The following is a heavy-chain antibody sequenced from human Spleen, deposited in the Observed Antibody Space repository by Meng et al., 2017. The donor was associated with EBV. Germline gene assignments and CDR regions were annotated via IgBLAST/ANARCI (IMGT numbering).Heavy chain of an antibody. J-gene: IGHJ5*02. D-gene: IGHD1-26*01. Sequence: QVLLVESGGGVVQPGRSLRLSSAASGFTFSGYGMFWARQAPGKGPEWVAILPSDGGNTYYSDSVKGRFTISRDNSKKTLYLQMNSLRAEDTAVYYCARDLSGRFDPWGQGTLVTVSS. CDR1: GFTFSGYG. V-gene: IGHV3-30*03. CDR3: ARDLSGRFDP. CDR2: LPSDGGNT.